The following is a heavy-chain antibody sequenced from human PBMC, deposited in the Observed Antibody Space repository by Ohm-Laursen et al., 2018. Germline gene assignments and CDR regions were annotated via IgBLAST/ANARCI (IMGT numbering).Heavy chain of an antibody. CDR1: GFSLSNARMG. V-gene: IGHV2-26*01. CDR3: ARTALSASSGWLYFGY. CDR2: IFSNDEK. J-gene: IGHJ4*02. Sequence: TQTLTLTCTVSGFSLSNARMGVSWIRQPPGKALEWLAPIFSNDEKSYSTSLKSRLTIPKDTSKSQVVLTMTNMDPVDTATYYCARTALSASSGWLYFGYWGQGTLVTVSS. D-gene: IGHD6-19*01.